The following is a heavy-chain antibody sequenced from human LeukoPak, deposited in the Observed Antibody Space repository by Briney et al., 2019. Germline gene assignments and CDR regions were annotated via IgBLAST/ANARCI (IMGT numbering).Heavy chain of an antibody. V-gene: IGHV4-59*01. CDR3: ARYHQPSGPNWLDR. D-gene: IGHD2-15*01. CDR2: IYYTGTT. Sequence: PSETLSLTCTVSGGSFSTYFWTWIRQFPGKGLEWIGYIYYTGTTSYNPSLKSRVTISVDTSKNQFSLSLSSVTAADTAVYYCARYHQPSGPNWLDRWGQGTLVTVSS. CDR1: GGSFSTYF. J-gene: IGHJ5*02.